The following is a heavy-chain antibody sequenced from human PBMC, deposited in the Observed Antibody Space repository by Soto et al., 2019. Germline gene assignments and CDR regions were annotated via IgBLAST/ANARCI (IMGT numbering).Heavy chain of an antibody. CDR1: GGTFRNNA. CDR3: ARSRGDCYSSWCYVDY. D-gene: IGHD2-21*02. J-gene: IGHJ4*02. CDR2: IIPVFGTT. Sequence: QVQLVQSGAAVKKPGSSVKVSCKASGGTFRNNAISWVRQAPGQGLEWMGGIIPVFGTTNYAQKFQGRVTVTADESTSTAYMELSSLRSEDTAMYYCARSRGDCYSSWCYVDYWGQGTLVTVSS. V-gene: IGHV1-69*12.